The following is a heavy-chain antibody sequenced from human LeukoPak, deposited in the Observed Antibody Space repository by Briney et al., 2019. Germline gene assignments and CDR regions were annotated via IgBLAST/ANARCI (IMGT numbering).Heavy chain of an antibody. CDR1: GFTFTSSA. D-gene: IGHD5-18*01. CDR3: AADPVGDTAGWY. Sequence: SVKVSCKASGFTFTSSAMQRVRQARGQRLEWIGWIVVGSGNTNYAQKFQERVTITRDMSTSTAYMELSSLRSEDTAVYYCAADPVGDTAGWYWGQGTLVTVSS. V-gene: IGHV1-58*02. J-gene: IGHJ4*02. CDR2: IVVGSGNT.